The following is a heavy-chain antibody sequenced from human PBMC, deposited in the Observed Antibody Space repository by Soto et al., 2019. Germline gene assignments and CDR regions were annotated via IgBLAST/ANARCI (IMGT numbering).Heavy chain of an antibody. V-gene: IGHV3-23*01. CDR3: AKDHVAVAGSPDY. Sequence: PGGSLRLSCAASGFTFSTYAMNWVRQAPGKGLEWVSAISGSGGGTYYADSVKGRFAISRDNSKNTMYLQMNSLRADDTAVYYCAKDHVAVAGSPDYWGQGTLVTVSS. CDR2: ISGSGGGT. J-gene: IGHJ4*02. CDR1: GFTFSTYA. D-gene: IGHD6-19*01.